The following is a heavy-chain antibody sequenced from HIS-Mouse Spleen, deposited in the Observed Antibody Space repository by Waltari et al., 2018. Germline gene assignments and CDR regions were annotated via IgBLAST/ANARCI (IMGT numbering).Heavy chain of an antibody. V-gene: IGHV3-15*01. D-gene: IGHD3-10*01. J-gene: IGHJ3*02. CDR3: TTELLWFGELAAFDI. Sequence: EVQLVASGGGLVKPGGSLRLSFAASGFTFSNAWMGWVRQAPGKGLEWVGRIKSKTDGGTTDYAAPVKGRFTISRDDSKNTLYLQMNSLKTEDTAVYYCTTELLWFGELAAFDIWGQGTMVTVSS. CDR2: IKSKTDGGTT. CDR1: GFTFSNAW.